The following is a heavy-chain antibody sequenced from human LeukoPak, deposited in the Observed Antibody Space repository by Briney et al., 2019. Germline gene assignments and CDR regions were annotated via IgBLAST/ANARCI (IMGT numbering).Heavy chain of an antibody. D-gene: IGHD5-24*01. J-gene: IGHJ4*02. CDR2: IYYDGVN. V-gene: IGHV4-4*02. Sequence: SGTLSLTCAVSGVSIIGTNWWIWVRQTPGRGLEWIGEIYYDGVNNYNPPLKSSITTSIDKSKNHFPLNLTSVTAADTAVYYCARDRDVAVHLPFYWGRGTLVTVSS. CDR1: GVSIIGTNW. CDR3: ARDRDVAVHLPFY.